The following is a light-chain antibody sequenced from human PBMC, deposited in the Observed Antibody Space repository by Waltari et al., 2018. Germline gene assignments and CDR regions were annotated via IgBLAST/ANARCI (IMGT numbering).Light chain of an antibody. V-gene: IGLV6-57*01. Sequence: NVMLPQPHSVSESPGKTVTISCTRSSGSIASNYVQWSQQRPGSSPTTVFYEENQRPSGVPLRFSGSIDSSSNSASLTISGLRTEDEADYYCQSFDSTNLVVFGGGTKLTVL. CDR2: EEN. J-gene: IGLJ2*01. CDR3: QSFDSTNLVV. CDR1: SGSIASNY.